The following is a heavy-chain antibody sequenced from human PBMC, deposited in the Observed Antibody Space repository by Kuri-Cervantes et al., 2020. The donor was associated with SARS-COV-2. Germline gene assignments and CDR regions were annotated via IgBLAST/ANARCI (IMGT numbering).Heavy chain of an antibody. CDR3: AAELVAAYGMDV. CDR1: GFTFSSYG. J-gene: IGHJ6*02. V-gene: IGHV3-33*01. Sequence: GGSLRLSCAASGFTFSSYGMHWVRQAPGKGLEWVAVIWYDGSNKYYVDSVKGRFTISRDNSKNTLYLQMNSLRAEDTAVYYCAAELVAAYGMDVWGQGTKVTVSS. D-gene: IGHD1-7*01. CDR2: IWYDGSNK.